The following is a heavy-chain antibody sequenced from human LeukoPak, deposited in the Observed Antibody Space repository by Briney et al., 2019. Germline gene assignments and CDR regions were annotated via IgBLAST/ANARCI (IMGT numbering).Heavy chain of an antibody. D-gene: IGHD4/OR15-4a*01. CDR2: ISYSGSSP. CDR3: AKDSSVLPNALDL. J-gene: IGHJ3*01. CDR1: RFPFSTYA. V-gene: IGHV3-23*01. Sequence: GKSLRLSCAASRFPFSTYAMTWVRQAPGKGLEWVSVISYSGSSPYYGDSVKGRFTISRDNSKNTVYLQMNSLRDEDTALYYCAKDSSVLPNALDLWGQGTMVTVSS.